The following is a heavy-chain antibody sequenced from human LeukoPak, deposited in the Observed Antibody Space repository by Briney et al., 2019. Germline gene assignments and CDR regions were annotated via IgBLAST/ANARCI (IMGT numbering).Heavy chain of an antibody. V-gene: IGHV4-59*01. D-gene: IGHD3-10*01. CDR2: IYYSGST. CDR1: GGSISSYY. Sequence: SETLSLTCTVSGGSISSYYWSWIRQPPGKGLEWIGYIYYSGSTNYNPSLKSRVTISVDTSKNQFSLKLSSVTAADTAVYYCARLYYYGSGSYYDGVDYWGQGTLVTVSS. CDR3: ARLYYYGSGSYYDGVDY. J-gene: IGHJ4*02.